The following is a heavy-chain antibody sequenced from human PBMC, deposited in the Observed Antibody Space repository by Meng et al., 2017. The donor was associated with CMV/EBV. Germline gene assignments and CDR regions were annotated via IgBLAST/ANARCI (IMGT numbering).Heavy chain of an antibody. CDR3: ARGGGLRRKDALDI. Sequence: RLPPLEAGRGWGDPLEALSLPCTLSGGLFINNDYDWVWIHQPPGKGLEWIGSIFYNGNSYYNPSLQSRVTISVDTSKNQFSLKLNSVSAADTALYFCARGGGLRRKDALDIWGQRTMVTVSS. D-gene: IGHD4-17*01. CDR1: GGLFINNDYD. CDR2: IFYNGNS. J-gene: IGHJ3*02. V-gene: IGHV4-39*06.